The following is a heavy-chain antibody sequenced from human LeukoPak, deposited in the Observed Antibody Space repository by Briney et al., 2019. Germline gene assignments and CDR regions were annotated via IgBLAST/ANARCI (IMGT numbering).Heavy chain of an antibody. D-gene: IGHD2-8*01. CDR2: INHSGST. J-gene: IGHJ4*02. CDR3: ARGQILINC. CDR1: GGSFSGYY. V-gene: IGHV4-34*01. Sequence: SETLSLTCAVYGGSFSGYYWSWIRQPPGKGLEWIGEINHSGSTNYNPSLKSRVTISVDTSKNQFSLKLNSVTAADTAVYYCARGQILINCWGQGTLVTVSS.